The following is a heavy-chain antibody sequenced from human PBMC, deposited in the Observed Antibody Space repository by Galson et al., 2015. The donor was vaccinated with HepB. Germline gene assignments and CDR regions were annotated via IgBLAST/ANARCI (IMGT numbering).Heavy chain of an antibody. Sequence: SLRLSCAASGFTFSSYWMSWVRQAPGKGLEWVANIKQDGSEKYYVDSVKGRFTISRDNAKNTLYLQMNCLRAEDTAVYYCARDPALYSYGDHYYYYGMDVWGQGTTVTVSS. CDR3: ARDPALYSYGDHYYYYGMDV. CDR1: GFTFSSYW. V-gene: IGHV3-7*03. CDR2: IKQDGSEK. D-gene: IGHD5-18*01. J-gene: IGHJ6*02.